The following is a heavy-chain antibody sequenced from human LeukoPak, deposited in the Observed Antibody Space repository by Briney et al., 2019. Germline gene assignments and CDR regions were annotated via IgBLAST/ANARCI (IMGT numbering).Heavy chain of an antibody. CDR2: IYSGGTT. CDR3: ARGGEYYYGSGSSTFDY. Sequence: PGGSLRLSCAPSGFTVSNNYMTWVRQAPGKGLEWVSVIYSGGTTYYADSVKGRFTISRDNSKNTLYLQMNSLRAEDTAVYYCARGGEYYYGSGSSTFDYWGQGTLVTVSS. J-gene: IGHJ4*02. CDR1: GFTVSNNY. D-gene: IGHD3-10*01. V-gene: IGHV3-66*01.